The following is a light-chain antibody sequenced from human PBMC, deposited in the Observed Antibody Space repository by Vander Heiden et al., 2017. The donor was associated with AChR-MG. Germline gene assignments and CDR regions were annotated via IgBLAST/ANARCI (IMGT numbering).Light chain of an antibody. J-gene: IGKJ2*01. CDR3: QQYNNWYT. CDR2: GAS. V-gene: IGKV3-15*01. CDR1: QSVSSN. Sequence: EIVMTPSPATLSVSPGERATLSCRASQSVSSNLAWYQQKPGQAPRLLIYGASTRATGIPARCSGSGSGTEFTLTISSLQSEDFAVYYCQQYNNWYTFGQGTKLEIK.